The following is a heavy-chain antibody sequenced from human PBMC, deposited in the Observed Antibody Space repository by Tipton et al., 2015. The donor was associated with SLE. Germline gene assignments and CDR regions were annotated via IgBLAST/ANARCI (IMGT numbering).Heavy chain of an antibody. Sequence: TLSLTCTVSGGSIRSDDYYWGWIRQPPGKGLEWIGSFYHSGSTYYNPSLKSRVTISVDTSKNQFSLKLSSVTAADTAVYYCPIYYHDSTGLHWFDPWGQGTLVTVSS. CDR2: FYHSGST. D-gene: IGHD3-22*01. V-gene: IGHV4-39*07. CDR3: PIYYHDSTGLHWFDP. J-gene: IGHJ5*02. CDR1: GGSIRSDDYY.